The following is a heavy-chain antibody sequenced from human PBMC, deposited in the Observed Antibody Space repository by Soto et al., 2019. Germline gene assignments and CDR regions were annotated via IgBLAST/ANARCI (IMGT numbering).Heavy chain of an antibody. V-gene: IGHV4-59*01. J-gene: IGHJ6*02. CDR1: GGSISNYY. Sequence: QVQLQESGPGLVKPSETLSLTCTVSGGSISNYYWNWIRQPPGKGLEWIGHIYSSGSTNYNPSLESRVSILVDSSETQFSMKLSSVTAADTAVYYCARDRGDRSYYYYVMNVWGQGTTVTVSS. D-gene: IGHD7-27*01. CDR3: ARDRGDRSYYYYVMNV. CDR2: IYSSGST.